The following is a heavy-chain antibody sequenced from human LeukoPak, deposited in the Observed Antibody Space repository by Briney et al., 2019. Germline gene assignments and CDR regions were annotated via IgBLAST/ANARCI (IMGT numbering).Heavy chain of an antibody. D-gene: IGHD3-9*01. CDR1: GFTFSSYA. J-gene: IGHJ4*02. Sequence: PGGSLRLSCAASGFTFSSYAMSWVRQAPGKGLEWVSAISGSGGSTYYADSVKGRSTISRDNSKNTLYLQMNSLRAEDTAVYYCAKGAAILRYFDWLLHYFDYWGQGTLVTVSS. CDR3: AKGAAILRYFDWLLHYFDY. CDR2: ISGSGGST. V-gene: IGHV3-23*01.